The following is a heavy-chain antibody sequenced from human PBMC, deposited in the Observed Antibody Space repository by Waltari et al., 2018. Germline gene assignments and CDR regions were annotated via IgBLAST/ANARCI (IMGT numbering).Heavy chain of an antibody. V-gene: IGHV3-33*01. CDR3: ARDKAAAAASFDY. Sequence: VAVIWYDGSNKYYADSVKGRFTISRDNSKNTLYLQMNSLRAEDTAIYYCARDKAAAAASFDYWGQGTLVTVSS. J-gene: IGHJ4*02. D-gene: IGHD6-13*01. CDR2: IWYDGSNK.